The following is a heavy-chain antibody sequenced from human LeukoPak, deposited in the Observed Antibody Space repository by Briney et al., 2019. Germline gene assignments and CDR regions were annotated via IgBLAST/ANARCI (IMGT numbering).Heavy chain of an antibody. D-gene: IGHD3-22*01. CDR3: AREVTPFDYYYDSSGYSSTPEYYFDY. CDR2: IYTSGST. Sequence: LSETLSLTCTVSGGSISSYYWSWIRQPAGKGLEWIGRIYTSGSTNYNPSLKSRVTMSVDTSKNQFSLKLSSVTAADTAVYYCAREVTPFDYYYDSSGYSSTPEYYFDYWGQGTLVTVSS. V-gene: IGHV4-4*07. J-gene: IGHJ4*02. CDR1: GGSISSYY.